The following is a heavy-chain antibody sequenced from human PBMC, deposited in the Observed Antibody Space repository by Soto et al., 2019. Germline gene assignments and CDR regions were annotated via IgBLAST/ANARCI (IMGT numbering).Heavy chain of an antibody. J-gene: IGHJ3*02. CDR2: IDTGSVST. V-gene: IGHV3-48*02. D-gene: IGHD1-20*01. Sequence: EAQLVESGGGLVQPGGSLRLSCAASGFTLSRYSMSWVRQAPGKGLEYIAYIDTGSVSTYYAVSVEGRFAVFRDNARNSLYLQLNSLRDEDTALYFCTRDRLTGDFREAFDIWGQGILVTVSS. CDR3: TRDRLTGDFREAFDI. CDR1: GFTLSRYS.